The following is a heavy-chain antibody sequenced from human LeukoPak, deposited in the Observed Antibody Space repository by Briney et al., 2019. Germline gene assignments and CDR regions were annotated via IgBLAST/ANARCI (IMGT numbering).Heavy chain of an antibody. J-gene: IGHJ3*02. V-gene: IGHV4-59*12. CDR2: IYYSGST. CDR3: ARDLSDHYYDSRDDAFDI. D-gene: IGHD3-22*01. CDR1: GGSISSYY. Sequence: SSETLSLTCTVSGGSISSYYWSWIRQPPGKGLEWIGSIYYSGSTYYNPSLKSRVTISVDTSKNQFSLKLSSVTAADTAVYYCARDLSDHYYDSRDDAFDIWGQGTMVTVSS.